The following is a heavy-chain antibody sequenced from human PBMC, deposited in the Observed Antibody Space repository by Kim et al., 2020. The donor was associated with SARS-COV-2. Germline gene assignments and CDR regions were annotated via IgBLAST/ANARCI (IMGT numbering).Heavy chain of an antibody. CDR2: ISYDGSNK. J-gene: IGHJ4*01. CDR1: GFTFSSYG. V-gene: IGHV3-30*18. CDR3: AKDRGAYYYDSSGYFDY. Sequence: GGSLRLSCAASGFTFSSYGMHWVRQAPGKGLEWVAVISYDGSNKYYADSVKGRFTISRDNSKNTLYLQMNSLRAEDTAVYYCAKDRGAYYYDSSGYFDY. D-gene: IGHD3-22*01.